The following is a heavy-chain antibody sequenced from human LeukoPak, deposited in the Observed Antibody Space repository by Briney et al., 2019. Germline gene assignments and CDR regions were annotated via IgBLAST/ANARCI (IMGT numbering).Heavy chain of an antibody. V-gene: IGHV3-11*04. J-gene: IGHJ4*02. CDR2: MSSSGTKI. Sequence: SGGSLRLSCAASGFTLTDYYMSWIRQAPGRGLEWVSYMSSSGTKIYYTGSVKGRFTISMDIAKKSVYLQMNSLRAEDTAVYYCARGGWETYLAYWGLGTLVTVSS. CDR1: GFTLTDYY. CDR3: ARGGWETYLAY. D-gene: IGHD1-26*01.